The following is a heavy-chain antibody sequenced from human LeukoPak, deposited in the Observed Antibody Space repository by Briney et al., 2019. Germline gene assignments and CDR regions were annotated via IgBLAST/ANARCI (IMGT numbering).Heavy chain of an antibody. CDR2: INPGNGDT. J-gene: IGHJ4*02. D-gene: IGHD2-2*02. V-gene: IGHV1-3*03. CDR3: TLYNY. CDR1: GYSFTSQD. Sequence: ASVKVSCKTSGYSFTSQDMHWVRQAPGQSLEWMGCINPGNGDTKYSQEFQGRVTITRDTSATTAYMELSNLRSDDMPVYYCTLYNYWGQGTLVTVSS.